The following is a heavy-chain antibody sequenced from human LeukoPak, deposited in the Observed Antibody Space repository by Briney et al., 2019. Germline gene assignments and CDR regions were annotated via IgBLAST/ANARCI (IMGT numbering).Heavy chain of an antibody. CDR2: IYTSGST. V-gene: IGHV4-4*07. CDR3: ARDEPNYYYGSGSYSDY. Sequence: KTSETLSLTCTVSGGSISSYYWSWIRQPAGKGLEWIGRIYTSGSTNYNPSLKSRVTVSVDTSKNQFSLKLSSVTAADTAVYYCARDEPNYYYGSGSYSDYWGQGTLVTVSS. D-gene: IGHD3-10*01. J-gene: IGHJ4*02. CDR1: GGSISSYY.